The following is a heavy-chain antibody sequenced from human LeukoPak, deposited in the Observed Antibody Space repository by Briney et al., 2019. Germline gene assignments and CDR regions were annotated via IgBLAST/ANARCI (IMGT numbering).Heavy chain of an antibody. V-gene: IGHV3-23*01. Sequence: GGSLRLSCAASGFTFSSYAMSWVRQAPGKGLEWVSTISNSDYSTYYADSVKGRFTISRDNAKNSLYLQMNSLRPDDTALYYCSTDPRLLIYWGHGTLVTVSS. D-gene: IGHD2-8*01. J-gene: IGHJ4*01. CDR2: ISNSDYST. CDR3: STDPRLLIY. CDR1: GFTFSSYA.